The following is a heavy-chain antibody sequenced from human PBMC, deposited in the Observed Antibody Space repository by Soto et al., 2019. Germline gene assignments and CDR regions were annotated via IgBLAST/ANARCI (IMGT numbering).Heavy chain of an antibody. J-gene: IGHJ4*02. D-gene: IGHD5-12*01. CDR3: AHGGYDPGAAFDY. CDR2: ISTSDYST. CDR1: GFIFRIYD. V-gene: IGHV3-23*01. Sequence: GGSLRLSCATSGFIFRIYDMSWVRQAPGKGLEWVSTISTSDYSTYYADSVKGRFTISRDNSKNTLYLQMDSLTAEDTAVYYCAHGGYDPGAAFDYWGQGTLVTVSS.